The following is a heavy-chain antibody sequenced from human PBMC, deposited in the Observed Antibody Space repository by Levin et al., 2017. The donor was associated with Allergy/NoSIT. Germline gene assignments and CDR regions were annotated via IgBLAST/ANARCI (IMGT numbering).Heavy chain of an antibody. J-gene: IGHJ6*02. V-gene: IGHV1-2*02. CDR3: ARGQGSSMDV. Sequence: PRASVKVSCEASGYTFTAHYIHWVRQAPGQGLEWMGWMNPNSGGTNYAQNFRGRVTMTRDTSINTAYMELSSLRSDDTAVYYCARGQGSSMDVWGQGTTVTVSS. CDR2: MNPNSGGT. CDR1: GYTFTAHY.